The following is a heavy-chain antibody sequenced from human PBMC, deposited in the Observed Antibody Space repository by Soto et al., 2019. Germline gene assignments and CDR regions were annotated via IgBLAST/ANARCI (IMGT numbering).Heavy chain of an antibody. J-gene: IGHJ6*02. CDR3: ASHLIFGVVIIRAPWYYYGMDV. V-gene: IGHV3-23*01. Sequence: GGSLRLSCAASGFTFSSYAMSWVRQAPGKGLEWVSAISGSGGSTYYADSVKGRFTISRDNSKKTLYLQMNSLRAEDTAVYYCASHLIFGVVIIRAPWYYYGMDVWGQGTTVTVSS. CDR2: ISGSGGST. CDR1: GFTFSSYA. D-gene: IGHD3-3*01.